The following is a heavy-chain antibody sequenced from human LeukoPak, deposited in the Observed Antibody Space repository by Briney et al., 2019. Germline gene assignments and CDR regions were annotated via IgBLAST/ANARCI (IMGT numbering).Heavy chain of an antibody. V-gene: IGHV3-9*01. CDR3: AKDNRRHYTSGPNPDSLH. J-gene: IGHJ4*02. D-gene: IGHD6-19*01. CDR1: GFTFSSYW. CDR2: ISWNSGSI. Sequence: AGGSLRLSCAASGFTFSSYWMSWVRQPPGKGLEWVSGISWNSGSIDYADSVKGRFTISRDNAKNSLYLQMNSLRVEDTAFYYCAKDNRRHYTSGPNPDSLHWGQGALVTVSS.